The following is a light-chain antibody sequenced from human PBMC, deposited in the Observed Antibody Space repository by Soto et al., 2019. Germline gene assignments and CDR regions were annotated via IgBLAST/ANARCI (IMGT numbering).Light chain of an antibody. CDR1: SSDVGSYNY. Sequence: QSALTQPRSVSGSPGQSVTISCTGTSSDVGSYNYVSWYQQHPGKAPKLMIYDVSKRPSGVPDRFSGSKSGNTTSLTISGLQAEDEAAYCCCSYAGSFMVFGTGTKLTVL. V-gene: IGLV2-11*01. J-gene: IGLJ1*01. CDR3: CSYAGSFMV. CDR2: DVS.